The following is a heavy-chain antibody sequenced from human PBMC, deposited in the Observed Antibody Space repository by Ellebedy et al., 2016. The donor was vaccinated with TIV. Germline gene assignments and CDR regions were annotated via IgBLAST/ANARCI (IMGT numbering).Heavy chain of an antibody. V-gene: IGHV4-4*07. CDR2: IHSSGST. J-gene: IGHJ5*02. CDR3: ARENGP. Sequence: SETLSLTXTVSGGSISGYYWNWIRQPAGRGLEWIGRIHSSGSTHLNPSLGTRVTLSMDTSENHFSLKLSSVTAADTAMYYCARENGPWGQGTLVTVSS. D-gene: IGHD2-8*01. CDR1: GGSISGYY.